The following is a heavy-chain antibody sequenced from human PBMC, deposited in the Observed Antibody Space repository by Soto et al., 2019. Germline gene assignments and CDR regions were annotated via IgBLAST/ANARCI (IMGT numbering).Heavy chain of an antibody. J-gene: IGHJ6*02. D-gene: IGHD6-13*01. CDR3: ARVYSSSRYGVGMDV. V-gene: IGHV1-69*13. CDR1: GGTFSSYA. CDR2: IIPIFGTA. Sequence: ASVKVSCKASGGTFSSYAISWVRQAPGQGLEWMGGIIPIFGTANYAQKFQGRVTITADESTSTAYMELSSLRSEDTAVYYCARVYSSSRYGVGMDVWGQGTTVTVSS.